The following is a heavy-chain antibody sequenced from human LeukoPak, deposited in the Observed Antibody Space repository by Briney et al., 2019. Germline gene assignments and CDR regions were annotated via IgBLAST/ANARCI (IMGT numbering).Heavy chain of an antibody. J-gene: IGHJ4*02. CDR2: ISAYNGNT. CDR3: ARDLGYDYVWGSYRPQYYFDY. CDR1: GYTFTSYG. Sequence: ASVKVSCKASGYTFTSYGISWVRQAPGQGLEWMGWISAYNGNTNYAQKLQGRVTMTTDTSTSTAYMELRSLRSDDTAVYYCARDLGYDYVWGSYRPQYYFDYWGQGTLVTVSS. D-gene: IGHD3-16*02. V-gene: IGHV1-18*01.